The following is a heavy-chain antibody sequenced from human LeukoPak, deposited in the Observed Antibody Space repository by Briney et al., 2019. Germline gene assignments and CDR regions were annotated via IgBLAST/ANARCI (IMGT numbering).Heavy chain of an antibody. V-gene: IGHV3-48*03. D-gene: IGHD2-8*02. CDR2: ISPSGTTM. J-gene: IGHJ4*02. CDR3: ARESFLFAGGGGQFDY. CDR1: GFSFSSYD. Sequence: GGSLRLSCAASGFSFSSYDFNWVRQAPGKGLEWISYISPSGTTMHYADSVKGRFTISKDNAKNSVYLQMNSLRVEDTGLYYRARESFLFAGGGGQFDYWGQGTLVTVSS.